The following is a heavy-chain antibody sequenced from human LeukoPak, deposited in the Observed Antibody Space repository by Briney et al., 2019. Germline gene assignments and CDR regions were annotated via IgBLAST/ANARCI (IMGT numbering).Heavy chain of an antibody. CDR1: GYTFPNYD. V-gene: IGHV1-8*01. J-gene: IGHJ4*02. D-gene: IGHD3-10*01. CDR2: MNPDIGNT. CDR3: ARSLSLVRGVIHYFDN. Sequence: ASVKVPCKASGYTFPNYDINWVRQATGQGLEWMGWMNPDIGNTAYVQKFQGRVTMTRNTSISTAYMELSSLRSEDTAVYYCARSLSLVRGVIHYFDNWGQGTLVTVSS.